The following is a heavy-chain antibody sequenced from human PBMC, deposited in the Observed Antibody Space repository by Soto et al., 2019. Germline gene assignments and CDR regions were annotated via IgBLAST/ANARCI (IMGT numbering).Heavy chain of an antibody. V-gene: IGHV3-30*03. CDR3: ATTRTRISSGWYPYYYYGMDV. J-gene: IGHJ6*02. CDR2: ISYDGSNK. CDR1: GFTFSSYG. Sequence: QVQLVESGGGVVQPGRSLRLSCAASGFTFSSYGMHWVRQAPGKGLEWVAVISYDGSNKYYADSVKGRFTISRDNSKNTLYLQMNSRRAEDTAVYYCATTRTRISSGWYPYYYYGMDVWGQGTTVTVSS. D-gene: IGHD6-19*01.